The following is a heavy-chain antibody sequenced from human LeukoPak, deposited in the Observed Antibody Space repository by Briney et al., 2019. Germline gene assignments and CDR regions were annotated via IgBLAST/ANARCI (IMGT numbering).Heavy chain of an antibody. Sequence: GSSVKVSCKASGGTFSSYAISWVRQAPGQGLEWMGGIIPIFGTANYAQKFQGRVTITADKSTSTAYMELSSLRSEDTAVYYCAVYMAQPHDAFDIWGQGTMVTVSS. CDR2: IIPIFGTA. V-gene: IGHV1-69*06. CDR3: AVYMAQPHDAFDI. CDR1: GGTFSSYA. J-gene: IGHJ3*02. D-gene: IGHD5-24*01.